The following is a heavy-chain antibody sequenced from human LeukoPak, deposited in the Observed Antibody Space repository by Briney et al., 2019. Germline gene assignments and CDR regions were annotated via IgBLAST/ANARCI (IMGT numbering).Heavy chain of an antibody. D-gene: IGHD4-17*01. CDR2: ISGSGGST. J-gene: IGHJ4*02. CDR1: GFTFSSYA. Sequence: GGSLRLSCAASGFTFSSYAMSWVRQAPGKGLEWVSAISGSGGSTYYADSVKGRFTISRDNSKNTLYLQMNSLRAEDTAVYYCARDPTMTTVTGFDYWGQGTLVTVSS. V-gene: IGHV3-23*01. CDR3: ARDPTMTTVTGFDY.